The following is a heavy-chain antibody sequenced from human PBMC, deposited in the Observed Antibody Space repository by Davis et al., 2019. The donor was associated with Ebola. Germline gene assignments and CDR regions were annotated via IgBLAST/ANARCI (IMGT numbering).Heavy chain of an antibody. V-gene: IGHV3-7*03. CDR2: IKPDGSVK. J-gene: IGHJ6*03. Sequence: PGGSLRLSCAASGLTFESYWMTWVRQSPGKGLEWVANIKPDGSVKGYVDSLRGRFTISSDNAKNSLFVQMNSLRAEDTAVYFCATFKWYYMDVWGKGTRATVSS. CDR3: ATFKWYYMDV. CDR1: GLTFESYW. D-gene: IGHD1-26*01.